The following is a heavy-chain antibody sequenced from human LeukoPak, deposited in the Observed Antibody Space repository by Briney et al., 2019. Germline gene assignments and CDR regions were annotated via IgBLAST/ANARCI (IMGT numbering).Heavy chain of an antibody. V-gene: IGHV3-23*01. CDR2: IRPSGDNT. CDR1: GFTFSSYD. Sequence: GGSLRLSCAASGFTFSSYDMTWVRQAPGRGLEWVSSIRPSGDNTYYADSVKGRFTISRDNSKNTLYLQMNSLRAEDTAVYYCAKDGTYYYDSSGAWGQGTLVTVSS. CDR3: AKDGTYYYDSSGA. D-gene: IGHD3-22*01. J-gene: IGHJ5*02.